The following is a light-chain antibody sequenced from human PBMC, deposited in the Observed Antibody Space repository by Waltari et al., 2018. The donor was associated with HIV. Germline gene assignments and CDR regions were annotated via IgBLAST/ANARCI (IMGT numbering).Light chain of an antibody. CDR1: SRDIGTYTY. J-gene: IGLJ1*01. CDR2: EVN. V-gene: IGLV2-8*01. CDR3: SSYAGNNNYV. Sequence: QPALTQPPSASGSPGQSVTISCTGTSRDIGTYTYVSWYQQHPGRAPNLLIYEVNKRPSGVRDRFSGSKSANTASLTVSGLQVAEEADYYCSSYAGNNNYVFGTGTRVTVL.